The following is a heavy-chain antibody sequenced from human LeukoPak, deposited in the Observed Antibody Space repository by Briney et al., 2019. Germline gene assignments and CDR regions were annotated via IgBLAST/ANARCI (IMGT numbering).Heavy chain of an antibody. CDR2: IYYSGST. CDR3: ARDSGRSSGYEYYFDY. D-gene: IGHD5-12*01. CDR1: GGPISSGGYY. Sequence: PSETLSLTCTVSGGPISSGGYYWSWIRQHPGKGLEWIGYIYYSGSTYYNPSLKSRVTISVDTSKNQFSLKLSSVTAADTAVYYCARDSGRSSGYEYYFDYWGQGTLVTVSS. V-gene: IGHV4-31*03. J-gene: IGHJ4*02.